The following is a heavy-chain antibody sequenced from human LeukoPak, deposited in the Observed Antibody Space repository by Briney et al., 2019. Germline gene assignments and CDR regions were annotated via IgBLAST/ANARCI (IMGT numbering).Heavy chain of an antibody. D-gene: IGHD3-22*01. CDR2: INPNSGGT. J-gene: IGHJ3*02. CDR1: GYTFTGYY. V-gene: IGHV1-2*02. CDR3: ARRGYYYEGWVGAFDI. Sequence: ASVKVSCKASGYTFTGYYMHWVRQAPGQGLEWMGWINPNSGGTNYAQKFQGRVTMTRDTSISTAYMELSRLRSDDTAVYYCARRGYYYEGWVGAFDIWGQGTMVTVSS.